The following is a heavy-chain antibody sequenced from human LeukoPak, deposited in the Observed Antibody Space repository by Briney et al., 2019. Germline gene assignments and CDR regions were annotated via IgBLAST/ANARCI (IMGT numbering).Heavy chain of an antibody. V-gene: IGHV3-23*01. J-gene: IGHJ4*02. D-gene: IGHD2-2*01. CDR1: GFTLINFA. Sequence: GGSLRLSCAASGFTLINFALSWVRQAPGKGLEWVATVSGSGGTTYYTDSVKGRFIVSRDNSKNSLFQMNSLRAEDTAVYYCARNPAKVFPAVYWGQGTLVTVSS. CDR2: VSGSGGTT. CDR3: ARNPAKVFPAVY.